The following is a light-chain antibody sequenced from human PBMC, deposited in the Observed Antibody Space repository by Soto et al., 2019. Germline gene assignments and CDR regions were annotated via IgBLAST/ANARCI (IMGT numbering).Light chain of an antibody. CDR3: GTWDSSLSAGVV. CDR2: ENN. V-gene: IGLV1-51*02. CDR1: SSNIGNNY. J-gene: IGLJ2*01. Sequence: QSVLTQSPSVSAAPGQKVTISCSGSSSNIGNNYVSWYQQLPGTAPKLLIYENNKRPSGIPDRFSGSKSGTSATLGITGLQTGDEADYYCGTWDSSLSAGVVFGGGTKLTVL.